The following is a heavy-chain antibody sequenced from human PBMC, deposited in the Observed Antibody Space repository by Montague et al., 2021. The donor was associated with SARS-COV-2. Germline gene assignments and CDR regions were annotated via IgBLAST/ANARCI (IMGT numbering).Heavy chain of an antibody. D-gene: IGHD3-22*01. V-gene: IGHV4-39*02. CDR3: ARLKRYFDSSGSPSAFDF. CDR2: LYYTGNT. J-gene: IGHJ3*01. Sequence: SETLSLTCTVSGGSITNNIDYWAWIRQPPGKGLEWIGSLYYTGNTYYNPSLKSRVTVSVVTSKNHFTLKLSSVIAAETAVYYCARLKRYFDSSGSPSAFDFWGRGTKVTVSS. CDR1: GGSITNNIDY.